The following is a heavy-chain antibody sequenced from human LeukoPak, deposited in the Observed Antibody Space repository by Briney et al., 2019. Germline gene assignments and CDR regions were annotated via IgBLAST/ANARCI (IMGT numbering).Heavy chain of an antibody. V-gene: IGHV3-49*04. CDR1: GFTFGDYA. J-gene: IGHJ4*02. CDR2: IRSKAYGGTT. Sequence: TGGSLRLSCTASGFTFGDYAVSWVRQAPGKGLEWVGFIRSKAYGGTTEYAASVKGRLTISRDDSKSIAYLQLNSLKTEDTAVYYCARFVPYFDYWGQGTLVTVSS. CDR3: ARFVPYFDY. D-gene: IGHD3-10*01.